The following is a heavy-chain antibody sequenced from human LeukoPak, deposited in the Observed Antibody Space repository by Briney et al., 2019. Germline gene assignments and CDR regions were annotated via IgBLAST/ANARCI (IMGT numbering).Heavy chain of an antibody. J-gene: IGHJ4*02. D-gene: IGHD2-15*01. Sequence: KPSETLSLTCTVSGGSISSSSYYWGWIRQPPGKGLEWIGSIYYSGSTYYNPSLKSRVTISVDTSKNQFSLKLSSVTAADTAVYYCARRSWWVSFDYWGQGTLVTVSS. V-gene: IGHV4-39*01. CDR2: IYYSGST. CDR3: ARRSWWVSFDY. CDR1: GGSISSSSYY.